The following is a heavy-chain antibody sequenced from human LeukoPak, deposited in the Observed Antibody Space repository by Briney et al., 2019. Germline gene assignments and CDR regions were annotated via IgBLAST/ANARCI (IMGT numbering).Heavy chain of an antibody. CDR2: ISAYNGNT. V-gene: IGHV1-18*01. Sequence: ASVKVSCKASGYTFISYGISWVRQAPGQGLEWMGWISAYNGNTNYAQKLQGRVTMTTDTSTSTAYMEVRSLRSDDTAVYYCARVATDYYGSGSYSGFDYWGQGTLVTVSS. J-gene: IGHJ4*02. D-gene: IGHD3-10*01. CDR3: ARVATDYYGSGSYSGFDY. CDR1: GYTFISYG.